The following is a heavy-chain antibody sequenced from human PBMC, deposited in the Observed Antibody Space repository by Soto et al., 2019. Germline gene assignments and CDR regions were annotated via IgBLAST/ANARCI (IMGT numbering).Heavy chain of an antibody. V-gene: IGHV4-39*01. Sequence: PPETLYLTFTVSGCSISSSNYYWGWISQPPGKGLEWIGSIYYSGTTYYNPSLRSRVTISEDTSKNQFSLKVGSATAADTAVYYCARHWLLPVAGYYFDFWSQGAMVNVSS. J-gene: IGHJ4*02. CDR3: ARHWLLPVAGYYFDF. D-gene: IGHD6-19*01. CDR1: GCSISSSNYY. CDR2: IYYSGTT.